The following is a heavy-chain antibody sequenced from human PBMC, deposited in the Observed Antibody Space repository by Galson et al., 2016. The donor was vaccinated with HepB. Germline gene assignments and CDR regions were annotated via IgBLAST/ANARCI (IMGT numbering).Heavy chain of an antibody. V-gene: IGHV3-7*01. CDR3: ASAYYDSSGYWAPFDI. J-gene: IGHJ3*02. D-gene: IGHD3-22*01. CDR1: GFTFSSYW. CDR2: INQDGSEK. Sequence: SLRLSCAASGFTFSSYWMSWVRQAPGKGLEWVANINQDGSEKYYVDSVKGRFTISRDNAKNSLNLQMNSLRAEDTAVYYCASAYYDSSGYWAPFDIWGQGTMVTVSS.